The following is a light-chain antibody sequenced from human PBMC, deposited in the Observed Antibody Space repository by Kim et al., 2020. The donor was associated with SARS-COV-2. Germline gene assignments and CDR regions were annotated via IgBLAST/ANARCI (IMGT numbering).Light chain of an antibody. CDR2: DVT. J-gene: IGLJ3*02. CDR1: SSDVGGYND. Sequence: GQAITLSCTGTSSDVGGYNDVSWYQQHPGKAPKLMIYDVTNRPSGVSSRFSGSKSGNTASLTISGLQAEDEADYYCSSYISSSTLVFGGGTQLTVL. V-gene: IGLV2-14*03. CDR3: SSYISSSTLV.